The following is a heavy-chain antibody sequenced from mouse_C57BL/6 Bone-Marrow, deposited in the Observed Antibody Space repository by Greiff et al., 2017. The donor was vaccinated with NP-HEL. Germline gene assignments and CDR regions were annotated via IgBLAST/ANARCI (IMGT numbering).Heavy chain of an antibody. CDR2: ISDGGSYT. Sequence: EVQVVESGGGLVKPGGSLKLSCAASGFTFSSYAMSWVRQTPEKRLEWVATISDGGSYTYYPDNVKGRFTISRDNAKNNLYLQMSHLKSEDTAMYYCARSLWSFAYWGQGTLVTVSA. D-gene: IGHD1-1*02. CDR3: ARSLWSFAY. J-gene: IGHJ3*01. V-gene: IGHV5-4*01. CDR1: GFTFSSYA.